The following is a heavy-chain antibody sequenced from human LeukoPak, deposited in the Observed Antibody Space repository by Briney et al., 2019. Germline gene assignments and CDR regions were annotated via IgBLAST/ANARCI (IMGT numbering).Heavy chain of an antibody. V-gene: IGHV1-18*01. CDR1: GYTFTSYG. Sequence: GSVKVPCKASGYTFTSYGISWVRHAPGQGLEWMGWISAYNGNTNYAQKLQGRVTMTTDTSTSTAYMELRSLRSDDTAVYYCARVIAAAASFDYWGQGTLVTVSS. J-gene: IGHJ4*02. CDR3: ARVIAAAASFDY. CDR2: ISAYNGNT. D-gene: IGHD6-13*01.